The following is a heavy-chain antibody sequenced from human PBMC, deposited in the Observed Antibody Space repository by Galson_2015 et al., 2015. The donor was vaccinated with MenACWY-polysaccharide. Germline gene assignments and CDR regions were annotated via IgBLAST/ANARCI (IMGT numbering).Heavy chain of an antibody. J-gene: IGHJ4*02. CDR1: GSIFNTYG. Sequence: SLRLSCAASGSIFNTYGMAWARQVPGKGLEWVSAIRGSASGGTTYYAASVKGRFTISKDNSKNTLYLQMNSLRVEDTAVYYCAREDFCSGGTCYFYDYWGQGTLVTVSS. D-gene: IGHD2-15*01. CDR3: AREDFCSGGTCYFYDY. CDR2: IRGSASGGTT. V-gene: IGHV3-23*01.